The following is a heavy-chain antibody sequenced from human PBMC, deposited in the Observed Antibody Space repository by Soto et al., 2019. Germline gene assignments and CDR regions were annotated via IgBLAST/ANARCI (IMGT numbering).Heavy chain of an antibody. Sequence: QVQLVESGGGVVQPGRSLRLSCAAAGFTVTTYGMQWVRQAPGKGLEWVARLTPDGSRDFYADSVKGRFTISRDTSKNTLYLQMNSLRPEDTAVYYCASIADYRGQGTLVTVSS. CDR3: ASIADY. J-gene: IGHJ4*02. V-gene: IGHV3-30*03. CDR1: GFTVTTYG. D-gene: IGHD2-21*01. CDR2: LTPDGSRD.